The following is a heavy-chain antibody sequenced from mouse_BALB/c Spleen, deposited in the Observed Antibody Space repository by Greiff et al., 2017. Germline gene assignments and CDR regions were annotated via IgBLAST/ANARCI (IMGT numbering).Heavy chain of an antibody. Sequence: EVKLQESGPGLVKPSQSLSLTCTVTGYSITSDYAWNWIRQFPGNKLEWMGYISYSGSTSYNPSLKSRISITRDTSKNQFFLQLNSVTTEDTATYYCARSGYDYDGDYYAMDYWGQGTSVTVSS. V-gene: IGHV3-2*02. CDR2: ISYSGST. D-gene: IGHD2-4*01. J-gene: IGHJ4*01. CDR3: ARSGYDYDGDYYAMDY. CDR1: GYSITSDYA.